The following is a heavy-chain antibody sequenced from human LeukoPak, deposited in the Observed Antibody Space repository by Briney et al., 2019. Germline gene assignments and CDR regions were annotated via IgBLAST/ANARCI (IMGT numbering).Heavy chain of an antibody. V-gene: IGHV3-21*01. CDR2: ISSSSSYI. J-gene: IGHJ4*02. D-gene: IGHD6-13*01. CDR3: ARVGSSADY. CDR1: GFTFSSYS. Sequence: PGGSLRLSCAASGFTFSSYSMNWVRQAPGKGLEWVSSISSSSSYICYADSVKGRFTISRDNAKNSLYLQMNSLRAEDTAVYYCARVGSSADYWGQGTLVTVSS.